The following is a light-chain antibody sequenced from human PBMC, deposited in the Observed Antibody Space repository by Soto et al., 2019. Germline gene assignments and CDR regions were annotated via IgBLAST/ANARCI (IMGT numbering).Light chain of an antibody. J-gene: IGKJ1*01. CDR2: GAS. CDR3: QQYNSWLWA. Sequence: EVVMSQSPATLSVSPGEGATLSCRASQSVSSKLAWYQQKPGQAPRLLIYGASTRATGIPARFSGSGSGTEFTLIISSLQSEDSAVYYCQQYNSWLWAFGQGTKVDI. CDR1: QSVSSK. V-gene: IGKV3-15*01.